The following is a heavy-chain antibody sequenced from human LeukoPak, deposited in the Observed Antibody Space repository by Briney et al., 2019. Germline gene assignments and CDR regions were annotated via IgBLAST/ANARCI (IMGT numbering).Heavy chain of an antibody. Sequence: SETLSLTCAVYGGSFSGYYWSWIRQPPGKGLEWIGEINHSGSTNYNPSLKSRVTISVDTSKNQFSLKLSSVTAADTAVYYCARGRMYGEGWFDPWGQGTLVTVPS. V-gene: IGHV4-34*01. CDR2: INHSGST. CDR3: ARGRMYGEGWFDP. CDR1: GGSFSGYY. J-gene: IGHJ5*02. D-gene: IGHD4-17*01.